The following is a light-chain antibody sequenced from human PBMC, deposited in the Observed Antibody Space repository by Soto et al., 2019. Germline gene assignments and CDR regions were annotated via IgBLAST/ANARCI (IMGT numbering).Light chain of an antibody. CDR2: AAS. CDR1: QSISSY. Sequence: DIQMTQSPSSLSASVGARVTITCRASQSISSYLNWYQQKPGKAPKLLIYAASSLQSGVPSRFSGSGSGTEFTLTISSLQPEDFAIYYCQQSYSTPCTFGTGTKVDIK. CDR3: QQSYSTPCT. V-gene: IGKV1-39*01. J-gene: IGKJ3*01.